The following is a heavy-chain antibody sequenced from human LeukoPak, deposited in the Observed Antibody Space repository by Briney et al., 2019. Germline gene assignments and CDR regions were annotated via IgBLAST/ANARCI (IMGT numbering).Heavy chain of an antibody. Sequence: GGSLRLSCAASGFTFSSYAMHWVRQVPGKGLEWVAVISYDGSNKYYADSVKGRFTISRDNSKNTLYLQMNSLRAEDTAVYYCARDRYLAAAGYFDYWGQGTLVTVSS. CDR2: ISYDGSNK. CDR1: GFTFSSYA. V-gene: IGHV3-30*04. J-gene: IGHJ4*02. CDR3: ARDRYLAAAGYFDY. D-gene: IGHD6-13*01.